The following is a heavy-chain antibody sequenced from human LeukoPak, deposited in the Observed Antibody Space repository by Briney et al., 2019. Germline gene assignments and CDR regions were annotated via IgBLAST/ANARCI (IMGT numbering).Heavy chain of an antibody. J-gene: IGHJ4*02. Sequence: GGSLRLSCAASGFTFSSYAMHWVRQAPGKGLEWVAVISYDGSNKYYADSVKGRFTISRDNSKNTLYLQMNSLRAEDTAVYYCARDLCTNGVCRFDFWGQGTLVTVSS. V-gene: IGHV3-30*01. CDR3: ARDLCTNGVCRFDF. D-gene: IGHD2-8*01. CDR1: GFTFSSYA. CDR2: ISYDGSNK.